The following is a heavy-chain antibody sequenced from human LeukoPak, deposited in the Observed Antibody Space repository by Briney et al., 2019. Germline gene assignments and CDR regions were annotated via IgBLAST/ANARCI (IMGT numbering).Heavy chain of an antibody. CDR1: GGSISSGGYY. CDR2: IYYSGSA. D-gene: IGHD3-22*01. J-gene: IGHJ4*02. V-gene: IGHV4-31*03. Sequence: SETLSLTCTVSGGSISSGGYYWSWIRQLPGKGLEWIGYIYYSGSAYYNPSLKSRVTISVDTSKNQFSLKLSSVTAADTAVYYCARARITMIVVGVFDYWGQGTLVTVSS. CDR3: ARARITMIVVGVFDY.